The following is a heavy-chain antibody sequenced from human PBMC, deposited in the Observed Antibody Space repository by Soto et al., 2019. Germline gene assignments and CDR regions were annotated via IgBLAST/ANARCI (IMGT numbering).Heavy chain of an antibody. Sequence: EVQLVESGGGLVKPGGSLRLSRAASGFTFSSYSMNWVRQAPGKGLEWVSSISSSSSYIYYADSVKGRFTISRDNAKNSLYLQMNSLRAEDTAVYYCARDEGGSYIDYWGQGTLVTVSS. CDR2: ISSSSSYI. D-gene: IGHD1-26*01. J-gene: IGHJ4*02. CDR1: GFTFSSYS. V-gene: IGHV3-21*01. CDR3: ARDEGGSYIDY.